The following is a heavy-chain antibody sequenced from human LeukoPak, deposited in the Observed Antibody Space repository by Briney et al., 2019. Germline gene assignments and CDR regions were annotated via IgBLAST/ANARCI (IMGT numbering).Heavy chain of an antibody. CDR1: GYSFTDYY. V-gene: IGHV1-69-2*01. CDR3: ARVIAAALSWVWYFDL. J-gene: IGHJ2*01. CDR2: VDPEDGET. D-gene: IGHD6-13*01. Sequence: GATVKISCKSSGYSFTDYYMHWVQQAPGKGLEWMGRVDPEDGETIYAEPFQGRVTITADTSTDTAYMELSSLRSDDTAVYYCARVIAAALSWVWYFDLWGRGTLVTVSS.